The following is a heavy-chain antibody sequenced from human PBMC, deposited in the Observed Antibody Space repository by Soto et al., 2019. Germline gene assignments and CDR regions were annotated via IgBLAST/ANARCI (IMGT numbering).Heavy chain of an antibody. V-gene: IGHV4-34*01. Sequence: PSETLSLTCAVYGGSFSGYYWSWIRQPPGKGLEWIGEINHSGSTNYNPSLKSRVTISVDTSKNQFSLKLSSVTAADTAVYYCARERRGYCSSTSCRLYPYYCYKDVWGKGTTVTVS. D-gene: IGHD2-2*01. CDR2: INHSGST. J-gene: IGHJ6*03. CDR3: ARERRGYCSSTSCRLYPYYCYKDV. CDR1: GGSFSGYY.